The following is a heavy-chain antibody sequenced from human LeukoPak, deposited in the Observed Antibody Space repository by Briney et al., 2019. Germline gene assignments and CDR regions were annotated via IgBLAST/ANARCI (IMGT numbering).Heavy chain of an antibody. D-gene: IGHD3-10*01. CDR1: GFTVSSNY. CDR3: ARDLRVLWFGELLDYYYYGMDV. V-gene: IGHV3-66*01. CDR2: IYSGGST. J-gene: IGHJ6*02. Sequence: GGSLRLSCAASGFTVSSNYMSWVRQAPGKGLEWVSVIYSGGSTYYADSVKGRFTISRDNSKNTLYPQMNSLRAEDTAVYYCARDLRVLWFGELLDYYYYGMDVWGQGTTVTVSS.